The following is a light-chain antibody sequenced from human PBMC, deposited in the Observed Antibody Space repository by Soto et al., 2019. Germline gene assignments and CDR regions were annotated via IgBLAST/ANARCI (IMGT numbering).Light chain of an antibody. J-gene: IGKJ2*01. CDR1: EGVTSRY. V-gene: IGKV3-20*01. Sequence: EVVLTQSPDTLSLSPGEKATLSCRASEGVTSRYLSWYQQKPGQAPRLLLYGASTRSSGIPDRFSGSGSGTDFTITISRLEPEDFAVYYCQQYDYSSYTFGQGTKVEVK. CDR3: QQYDYSSYT. CDR2: GAS.